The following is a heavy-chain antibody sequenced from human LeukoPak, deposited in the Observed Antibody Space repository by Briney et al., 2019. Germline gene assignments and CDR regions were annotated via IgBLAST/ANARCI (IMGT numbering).Heavy chain of an antibody. CDR2: IHPHGSQT. CDR1: GFTFSRYT. J-gene: IGHJ4*02. CDR3: VRDPSSAIPLDF. Sequence: GGSLRLSCAGSGFTFSRYTFNWVRQAPGRGLFWVSSIHPHGSQTYYADSVKGRFTISRDNAKNTLDLQLNSLRADDSAVYYCVRDPSSAIPLDFWGQGTLVTVSS. V-gene: IGHV3-74*01.